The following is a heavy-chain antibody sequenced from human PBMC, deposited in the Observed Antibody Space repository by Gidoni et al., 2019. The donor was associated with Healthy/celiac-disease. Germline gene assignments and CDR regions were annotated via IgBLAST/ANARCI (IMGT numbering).Heavy chain of an antibody. Sequence: QVQLVQSGAEVKKPGASVKVSCKASGYTFTGYYMHWVRQAPGQGLEWMGWINPNSGGTNYAQKFQGRVTMTRDTSISTAYMELSRLRSDDTAVYYCAREGVEQQLVLENWFDPWGQGTLVTVSS. CDR3: AREGVEQQLVLENWFDP. D-gene: IGHD6-13*01. J-gene: IGHJ5*02. CDR2: INPNSGGT. CDR1: GYTFTGYY. V-gene: IGHV1-2*02.